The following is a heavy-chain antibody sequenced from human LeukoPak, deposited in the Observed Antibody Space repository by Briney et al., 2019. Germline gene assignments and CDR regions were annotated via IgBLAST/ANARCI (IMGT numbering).Heavy chain of an antibody. Sequence: SETLSLTCTVSGGSISSGGYYWSWIRQHPGKCLEWIGYIYYSGSTYYNPSLKSRVTISVDTSKNQFSLKLSSVTAADTAVYYCARSPVVPAAIDWFDPWGQGTLVTVSS. CDR2: IYYSGST. CDR3: ARSPVVPAAIDWFDP. CDR1: GGSISSGGYY. V-gene: IGHV4-31*03. D-gene: IGHD2-2*01. J-gene: IGHJ5*02.